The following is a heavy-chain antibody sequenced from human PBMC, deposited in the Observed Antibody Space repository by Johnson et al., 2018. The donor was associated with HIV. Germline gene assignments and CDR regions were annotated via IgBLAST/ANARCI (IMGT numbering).Heavy chain of an antibody. V-gene: IGHV3-13*01. J-gene: IGHJ3*02. CDR3: ARGMYYNFWSGYGIRWDAFDI. CDR1: VFTFSSYD. CDR2: IGTAGDT. Sequence: VQLVESGGGLVQPGGSLRLSCAASVFTFSSYDMHWVRQATGKGLELVSAIGTAGDTYYPGSVKGRFTISREDAKSSLYLQMNSLRAGDTAVYYCARGMYYNFWSGYGIRWDAFDIWGQGTMVTVSS. D-gene: IGHD3-3*01.